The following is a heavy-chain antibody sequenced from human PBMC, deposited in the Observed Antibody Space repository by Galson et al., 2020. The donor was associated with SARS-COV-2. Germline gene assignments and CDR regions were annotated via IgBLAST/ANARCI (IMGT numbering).Heavy chain of an antibody. CDR1: GGSINNGDFY. V-gene: IGHV4-30-4*08. CDR2: IYYNGGT. CDR3: VKYELLPLYDAFDI. J-gene: IGHJ3*02. D-gene: IGHD2-2*01. Sequence: SETLSLTCTVSGGSINNGDFYWSWIRQHPGKGLEWIGYIYYNGGTYYNPSLKSRVTISVDTSKNQFSLRLSSVTAADTAVYYCVKYELLPLYDAFDIWGQGTVVTVSS.